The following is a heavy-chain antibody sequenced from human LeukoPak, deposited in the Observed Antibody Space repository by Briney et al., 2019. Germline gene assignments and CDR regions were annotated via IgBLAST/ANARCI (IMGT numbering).Heavy chain of an antibody. J-gene: IGHJ3*02. V-gene: IGHV1-2*02. Sequence: ASVKVSCKASGCTCTGYYMHWVRQAPGQGLEWMGWINPNSGGTNYAQKFQGRVTMTRDTSISTAYMELSRLRSDDTAVYYCATDFAPPPVADAFDIWGQGTMVTASS. CDR3: ATDFAPPPVADAFDI. CDR2: INPNSGGT. CDR1: GCTCTGYY. D-gene: IGHD2-15*01.